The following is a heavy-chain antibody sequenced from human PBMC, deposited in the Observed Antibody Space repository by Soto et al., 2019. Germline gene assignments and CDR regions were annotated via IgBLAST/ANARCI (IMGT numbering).Heavy chain of an antibody. Sequence: SVKVSCKASGGTFSSYAISWVRQAPGQGLEWMGGIIPIFGTANYAQKFQGRVTITADESTSTAYMELSSLRSEDTAVYYCATTMVRGVIRRTFYYYYGMDVWGQGTTVTV. J-gene: IGHJ6*02. CDR1: GGTFSSYA. D-gene: IGHD3-10*01. CDR2: IIPIFGTA. V-gene: IGHV1-69*13. CDR3: ATTMVRGVIRRTFYYYYGMDV.